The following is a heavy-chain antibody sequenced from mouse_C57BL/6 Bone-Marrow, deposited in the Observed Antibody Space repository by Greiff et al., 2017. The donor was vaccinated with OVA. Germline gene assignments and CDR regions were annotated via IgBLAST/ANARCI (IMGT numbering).Heavy chain of an antibody. Sequence: QVQLQQSGPGLVQPSQSLSITCTVSGFSLTSYGVHWVRQPPGKGLEWLGVIWSGGSTDYNAAFISRLSISKDNSKSQVFFKMNSLQADDTAIYYCAKTGFMTTVVATLDWYFDVWGTGTTVTVSS. CDR3: AKTGFMTTVVATLDWYFDV. CDR1: GFSLTSYG. D-gene: IGHD1-1*01. V-gene: IGHV2-4*01. CDR2: IWSGGST. J-gene: IGHJ1*03.